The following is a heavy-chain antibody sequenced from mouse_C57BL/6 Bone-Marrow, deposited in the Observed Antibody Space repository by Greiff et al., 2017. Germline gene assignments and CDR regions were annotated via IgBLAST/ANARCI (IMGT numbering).Heavy chain of an antibody. CDR2: IYPRSGNT. V-gene: IGHV1-81*01. CDR1: GYTFTSYG. CDR3: AKSAGSSFYFDY. J-gene: IGHJ2*01. D-gene: IGHD1-1*01. Sequence: VKLQESGAELARPGASVKLSCKASGYTFTSYGISWVKQRTGQGLEWIGEIYPRSGNTYYNEKFKGKATLTADKSSSTAYMELRSLTSVDSAVYFCAKSAGSSFYFDYWGQGTTLTVSS.